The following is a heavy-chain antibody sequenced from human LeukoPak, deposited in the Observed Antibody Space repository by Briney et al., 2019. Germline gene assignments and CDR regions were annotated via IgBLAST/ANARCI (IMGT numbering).Heavy chain of an antibody. CDR2: IYYSGST. J-gene: IGHJ4*02. CDR1: GGSFSGYY. CDR3: AREIPGAVFDY. D-gene: IGHD1-14*01. V-gene: IGHV4-31*11. Sequence: SETLSLTCAVYGGSFSGYYWSWIRQHPGKGLEWIGYIYYSGSTYYNPSLKSRVTISVDTSKNQFSLKLSSVTAADTAVYYCAREIPGAVFDYWGQGTLVTVSS.